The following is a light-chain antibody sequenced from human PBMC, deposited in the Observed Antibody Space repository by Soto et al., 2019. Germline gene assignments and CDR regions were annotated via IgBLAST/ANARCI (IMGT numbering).Light chain of an antibody. J-gene: IGKJ1*01. CDR1: QDIGND. CDR3: LQVFNFPRA. CDR2: AAS. Sequence: AIQMTQSPSSLAGSVGDRLTITCWASQDIGNDLGWYQQKPGKAPKLLIYAASSLQSGVSSRFSGSGSGTEFTLTISSLQPEDFATYYCLQVFNFPRAFGQGTKVDIK. V-gene: IGKV1-6*02.